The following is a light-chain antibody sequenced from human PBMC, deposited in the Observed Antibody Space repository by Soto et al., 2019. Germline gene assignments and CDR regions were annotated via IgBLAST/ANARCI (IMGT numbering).Light chain of an antibody. CDR1: SSDVGSYNL. V-gene: IGLV2-14*02. CDR3: SSYTSSSTLE. Sequence: QSALTQPASVSGSPGQSITISCTGTSSDVGSYNLVSWYQQHPDKAPKLMIYDVTNRPSGVSNRFSGSKSGNTASLTISGLQAEDEADYYCSSYTSSSTLEFGGGTKLTVL. CDR2: DVT. J-gene: IGLJ2*01.